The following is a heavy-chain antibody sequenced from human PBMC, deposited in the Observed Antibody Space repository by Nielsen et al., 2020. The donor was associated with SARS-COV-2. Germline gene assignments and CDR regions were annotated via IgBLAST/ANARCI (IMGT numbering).Heavy chain of an antibody. CDR2: ISSSGSTI. Sequence: GGSLRLSCAASGFTFSDYYMSWIRQAPGKGLEWVSYISSSGSTIYYADSVKGRFTISRDNAKNSLYLQMNSLRAEDTAVYYCARGDYDILTGYYILYYFDYWGQGTLVTVSS. CDR3: ARGDYDILTGYYILYYFDY. CDR1: GFTFSDYY. J-gene: IGHJ4*02. V-gene: IGHV3-11*04. D-gene: IGHD3-9*01.